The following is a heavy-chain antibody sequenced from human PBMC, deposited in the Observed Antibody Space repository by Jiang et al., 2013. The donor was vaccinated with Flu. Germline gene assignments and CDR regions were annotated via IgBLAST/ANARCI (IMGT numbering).Heavy chain of an antibody. V-gene: IGHV3-33*01. CDR3: AREAYCSSTSCLQPYWYFDL. J-gene: IGHJ2*01. CDR2: IWYDGSNK. D-gene: IGHD2-2*01. CDR1: GFTFSSYG. Sequence: VQLVESGGGVVQPGRSLRLSCAASGFTFSSYGMHWVRQAPGKGLEWVAVIWYDGSNKYYADSVKGRFTISRDNSKNTLYLQMNSLRAEDTAVYYCAREAYCSSTSCLQPYWYFDLWAVAPWSLSPQ.